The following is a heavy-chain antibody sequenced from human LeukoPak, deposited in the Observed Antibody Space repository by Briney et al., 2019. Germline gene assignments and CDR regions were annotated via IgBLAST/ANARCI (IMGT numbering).Heavy chain of an antibody. Sequence: PGRSLGLSCAASGFTFSSYGMHWVRQAPGKGLEWVAVIWYDGSNKYYADSVKGRFTISRDNSKNTLYLQMNSLRAEDTAVYYCARGYSYGSGSYYCDYWGQGTLVTVSS. V-gene: IGHV3-33*01. CDR2: IWYDGSNK. J-gene: IGHJ4*02. D-gene: IGHD3-10*01. CDR1: GFTFSSYG. CDR3: ARGYSYGSGSYYCDY.